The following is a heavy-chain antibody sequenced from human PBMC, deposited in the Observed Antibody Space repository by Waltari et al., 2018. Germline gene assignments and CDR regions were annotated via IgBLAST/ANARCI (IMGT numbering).Heavy chain of an antibody. CDR2: ISWNSGSI. Sequence: EVQLVESGGGLVQPGRSLRLSCAASGFTFDDYAMHWVRQAPGKGLEGVSGISWNSGSIGYADSVKGRFTISRDNAKNSLYLQMNSLRAEDTALYYCAKESDYWGQGTLVTVSS. V-gene: IGHV3-9*01. CDR1: GFTFDDYA. CDR3: AKESDY. J-gene: IGHJ4*02.